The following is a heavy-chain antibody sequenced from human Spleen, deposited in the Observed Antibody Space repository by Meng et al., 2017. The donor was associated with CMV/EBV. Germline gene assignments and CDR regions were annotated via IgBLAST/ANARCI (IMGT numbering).Heavy chain of an antibody. CDR3: AKDAANWNPMGNAFDI. CDR1: GFIFSDHY. D-gene: IGHD1-20*01. CDR2: SRNKANRYTT. Sequence: GESLKISCAASGFIFSDHYLDWVRQTPGKGLEWVGRSRNKANRYTTEYAASVKGRFTVSRDESKNTLYLQISSLRAEDTAVYYCAKDAANWNPMGNAFDIWGQGTMVTVSS. V-gene: IGHV3-72*01. J-gene: IGHJ3*02.